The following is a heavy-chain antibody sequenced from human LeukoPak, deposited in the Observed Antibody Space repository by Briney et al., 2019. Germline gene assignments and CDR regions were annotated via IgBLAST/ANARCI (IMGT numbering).Heavy chain of an antibody. CDR2: IYYSGST. Sequence: KPSETLSLTCTVSGGSISSGDYYWSWIRQPPGKGREWIGYIYYSGSTYYNPSLKSRVTISVDTSKNQYSLKLSSVTAADTAVYYCARDPGTIHAFDIWGQGTMVTVSS. D-gene: IGHD4-17*01. J-gene: IGHJ3*02. CDR3: ARDPGTIHAFDI. V-gene: IGHV4-30-4*01. CDR1: GGSISSGDYY.